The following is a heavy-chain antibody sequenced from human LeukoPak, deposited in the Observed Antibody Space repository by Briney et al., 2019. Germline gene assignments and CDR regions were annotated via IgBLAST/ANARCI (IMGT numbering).Heavy chain of an antibody. CDR3: ARGTPESGYSSGYFDY. CDR2: ISSNGGST. D-gene: IGHD6-25*01. V-gene: IGHV3-64*01. Sequence: GGSLRLSCAASGFTFSSYAMHWVRQAPGKGLEYVSAISSNGGSTYYANSVKGRLTISRDNSKNTLYLQMGSLRAEDMAVYYCARGTPESGYSSGYFDYWGQGTLVTVSS. J-gene: IGHJ4*02. CDR1: GFTFSSYA.